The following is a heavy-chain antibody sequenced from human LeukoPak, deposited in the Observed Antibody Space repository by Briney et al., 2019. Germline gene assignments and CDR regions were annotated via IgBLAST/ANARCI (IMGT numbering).Heavy chain of an antibody. CDR1: GYTFTGYY. CDR2: INPNSGGT. CDR3: ARCFWSGYSLVHYYGMDV. V-gene: IGHV1-2*06. J-gene: IGHJ6*02. D-gene: IGHD3-3*01. Sequence: GASVKVSCKASGYTFTGYYMHWVRQAPGQGLEWMGRINPNSGGTNYAQKFQGRVTMTRDTSISTAYMELSRLRSDDTAVYYCARCFWSGYSLVHYYGMDVWGQGTTVTVSS.